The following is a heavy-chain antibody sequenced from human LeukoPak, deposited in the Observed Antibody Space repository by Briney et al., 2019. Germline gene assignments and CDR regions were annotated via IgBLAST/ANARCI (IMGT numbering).Heavy chain of an antibody. CDR2: ISAYNGNT. Sequence: ASVKVSCKASGYTFTSYGISWVRQAPGQGLEWMGWISAYNGNTHYAQKLQGRVTMTTDTSTSTAYMELRSLRSDDTAVYYCARVPLTGTTTIFISYYYYYMDVWGKGTTVTVSS. D-gene: IGHD1-1*01. V-gene: IGHV1-18*01. CDR1: GYTFTSYG. CDR3: ARVPLTGTTTIFISYYYYYMDV. J-gene: IGHJ6*03.